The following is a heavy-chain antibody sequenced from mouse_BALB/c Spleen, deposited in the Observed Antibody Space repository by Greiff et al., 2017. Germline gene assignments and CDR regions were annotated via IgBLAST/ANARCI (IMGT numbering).Heavy chain of an antibody. D-gene: IGHD4-1*01. Sequence: EVQVVESGGGLVQPGGSLRLSCATSGFTFTDYYMSWVRQPPGKALEWLGFIRNKANGYTTEYSASVKGRFTISRDNSQSILYLQMNTLRAEDSATYYCARAQTGPLAYWGQGTLVTVSA. CDR2: IRNKANGYTT. CDR1: GFTFTDYY. V-gene: IGHV7-3*02. CDR3: ARAQTGPLAY. J-gene: IGHJ3*01.